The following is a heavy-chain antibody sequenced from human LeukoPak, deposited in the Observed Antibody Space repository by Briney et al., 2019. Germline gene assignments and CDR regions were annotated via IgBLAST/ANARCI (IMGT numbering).Heavy chain of an antibody. Sequence: PSETLSLTCTVSGGSISSYYWSWIRQPPGKGLEWIGYIYYSGSTNYNPSLKSRVTISVDTSKNQFSLKLSSVTAADTAVYYCARDEGLGNFDFWGQGTLVTISS. CDR2: IYYSGST. V-gene: IGHV4-59*01. J-gene: IGHJ4*02. CDR1: GGSISSYY. CDR3: ARDEGLGNFDF. D-gene: IGHD6-13*01.